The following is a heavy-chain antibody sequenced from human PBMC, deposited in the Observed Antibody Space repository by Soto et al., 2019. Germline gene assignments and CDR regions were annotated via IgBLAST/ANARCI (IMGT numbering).Heavy chain of an antibody. CDR3: ARDEAYDFWSGYYPAYGMDV. D-gene: IGHD3-3*01. Sequence: SETLSLTCTVSGGSISSGGYYWSWIRQHPGKGLEWIGYIYYSGSTYYNPSLKSRVTISVDTSKNQFSLKLSSVTAADTAVYYCARDEAYDFWSGYYPAYGMDVWGQGTKVT. CDR2: IYYSGST. CDR1: GGSISSGGYY. V-gene: IGHV4-31*03. J-gene: IGHJ6*02.